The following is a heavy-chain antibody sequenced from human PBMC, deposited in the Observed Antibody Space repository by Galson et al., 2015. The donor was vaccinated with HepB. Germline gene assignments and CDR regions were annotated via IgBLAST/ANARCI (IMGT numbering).Heavy chain of an antibody. V-gene: IGHV6-1*01. Sequence: CAISGDSVSSNSAAWNWIRQSPSRGLEWLGRTYYRSKWYNDYAVSVKSRITINPDTSKNQFSLQLNSVTPEDTAVYYCARGEAAGTGDAFDIWGQGTMVTVSS. J-gene: IGHJ3*02. CDR3: ARGEAAGTGDAFDI. CDR2: TYYRSKWYN. D-gene: IGHD6-13*01. CDR1: GDSVSSNSAA.